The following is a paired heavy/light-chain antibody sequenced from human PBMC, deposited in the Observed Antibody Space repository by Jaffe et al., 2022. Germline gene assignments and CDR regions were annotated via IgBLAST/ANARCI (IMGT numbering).Light chain of an antibody. J-gene: IGKJ5*01. CDR1: QSVLYSSNNKNY. Sequence: DIVMTQSPDSLAVSLGERATINCKSSQSVLYSSNNKNYLAWYQQKPGQPPKLLIYWASTRESGVPDRFSGSGSGTDFTLTISSLQAEDVAVYYCQQYYSTPPAFGQGTRLEIK. CDR2: WAS. CDR3: QQYYSTPPA. V-gene: IGKV4-1*01.
Heavy chain of an antibody. V-gene: IGHV3-21*01. CDR2: ISSSSSYI. Sequence: EVQLVESGGGLVKPGGSLRLSCAASGFTFSSYSMNWVRQAPGKGLEWVSSISSSSSYIYYADSVKGRFTISRDNAKNSLYLQMNSLRAEDTAVYYCARDPVMITFGGVIVPYYYYYYMDVWGKGTTVTVSS. CDR1: GFTFSSYS. J-gene: IGHJ6*03. CDR3: ARDPVMITFGGVIVPYYYYYYMDV. D-gene: IGHD3-16*02.